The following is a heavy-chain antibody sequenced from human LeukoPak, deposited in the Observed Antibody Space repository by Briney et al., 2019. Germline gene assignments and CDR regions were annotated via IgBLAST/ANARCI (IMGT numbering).Heavy chain of an antibody. J-gene: IGHJ3*02. D-gene: IGHD6-13*01. CDR2: ISYDGSNK. CDR1: GFTFSSYA. Sequence: GGSLRLSCAASGFTFSSYAMHWVRQAPGKGLEWVAVISYDGSNKYYADSVKGRFTVSRDNAKNSLYLQVNSLRAEDTAVYYCAREELIIAAAGTSGAFDIWGQGTMVTVSS. V-gene: IGHV3-30*04. CDR3: AREELIIAAAGTSGAFDI.